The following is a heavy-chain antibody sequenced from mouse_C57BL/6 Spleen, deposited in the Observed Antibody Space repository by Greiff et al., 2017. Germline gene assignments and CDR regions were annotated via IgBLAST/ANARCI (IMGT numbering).Heavy chain of an antibody. Sequence: QVQLKQSGAELVMPGASVKLSCKASGYTFTSYWMHWVKQRPGQGLEWIGEIDPSDSYTNYNQKFKGKSTLTVDKSSSPAYMQLSSLTSEDSAVYYCAYGSSSPTAFDYWGQGTTLTVSS. V-gene: IGHV1-69*01. J-gene: IGHJ2*01. CDR1: GYTFTSYW. CDR2: IDPSDSYT. D-gene: IGHD1-1*01. CDR3: AYGSSSPTAFDY.